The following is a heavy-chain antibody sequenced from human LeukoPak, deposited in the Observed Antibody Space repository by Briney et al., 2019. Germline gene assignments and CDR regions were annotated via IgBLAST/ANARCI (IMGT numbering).Heavy chain of an antibody. V-gene: IGHV3-20*04. CDR3: ARALYDSSGYYSHFDY. D-gene: IGHD3-22*01. J-gene: IGHJ4*02. CDR1: GFTFDDYG. Sequence: GGSLRLSCAASGFTFDDYGMSWVRQAPGKGLEWVSSINWNGGSTGYADSVKGRFTISRDNAKNSLYLQMNSLRAEDTAVYYCARALYDSSGYYSHFDYWGQGTLVTVSS. CDR2: INWNGGST.